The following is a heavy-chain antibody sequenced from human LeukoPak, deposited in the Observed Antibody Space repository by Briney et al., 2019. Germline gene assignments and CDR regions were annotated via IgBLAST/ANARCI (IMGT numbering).Heavy chain of an antibody. J-gene: IGHJ5*02. CDR2: INPSSGAT. CDR3: ARGWQINSSGGFVDP. V-gene: IGHV1-2*02. CDR1: GYGFTDYY. Sequence: ASLKVSCQASGYGFTDYYIHWIRQAPGQGLEWMGWINPSSGATIYAQKFQGRVTMTRDIFSTTAYMEINSLVSDDTAVYYCARGWQINSSGGFVDPWGQGTPVTVSS. D-gene: IGHD6-6*01.